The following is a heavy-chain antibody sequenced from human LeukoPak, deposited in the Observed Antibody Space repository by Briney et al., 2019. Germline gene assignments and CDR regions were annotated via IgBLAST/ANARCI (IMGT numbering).Heavy chain of an antibody. D-gene: IGHD3-10*01. CDR1: GFAFNSYF. CDR3: ARGGITMVRGVTSPDY. CDR2: INSDGSST. J-gene: IGHJ4*02. Sequence: PGGSLRLSCTASGFAFNSYFMTWARQAPGKGLVWVSRINSDGSSTSYADSVKGRFTISRDNAKNTLYLQMNSLRAEDTAVYYCARGGITMVRGVTSPDYWGQGTLVTVSS. V-gene: IGHV3-74*01.